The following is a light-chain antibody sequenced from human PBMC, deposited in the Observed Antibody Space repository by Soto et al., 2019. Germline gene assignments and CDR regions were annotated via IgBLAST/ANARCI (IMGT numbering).Light chain of an antibody. J-gene: IGLJ3*02. CDR1: ISNVGSYNL. Sequence: QSALTQPASVSGSPGQSITISCTGTISNVGSYNLVSWHQQHPGKAPKLIIYEVNKRPSGVSNRFSGSKSGNTASLTISGLQTEDEADYYCYSYEGGRVFGGGTKLTVL. CDR3: YSYEGGRV. CDR2: EVN. V-gene: IGLV2-23*02.